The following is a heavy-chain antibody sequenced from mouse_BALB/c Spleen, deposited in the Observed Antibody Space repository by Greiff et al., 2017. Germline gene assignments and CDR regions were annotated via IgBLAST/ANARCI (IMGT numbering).Heavy chain of an antibody. Sequence: DVQLQESGPGLVKPSQSLSLTCSVTGYSITSGYYWNWIRQFPGNKLEWMGYISYDGSNNYNPSLKNRISITRDTSKNQFFLKLNSVTTEDTATYYCAREDYGNFRFAYWGQGTLVTVSA. J-gene: IGHJ3*01. CDR2: ISYDGSN. V-gene: IGHV3-6*02. CDR3: AREDYGNFRFAY. CDR1: GYSITSGYY. D-gene: IGHD2-1*01.